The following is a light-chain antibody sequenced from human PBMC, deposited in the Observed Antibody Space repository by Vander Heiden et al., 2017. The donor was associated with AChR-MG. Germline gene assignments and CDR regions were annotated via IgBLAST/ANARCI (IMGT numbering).Light chain of an antibody. CDR3: SSYTSGSTVV. Sequence: QSALTQPASVSASPGQSITISCTGTSSHVGGYNYVSWYQQHPGKAPKLMIYDGSNRPSGVSNRFSGSKSGNTASLTISGLQAEDEADYYCSSYTSGSTVVFGGGTKLTVL. CDR1: SSHVGGYNY. V-gene: IGLV2-14*03. CDR2: DGS. J-gene: IGLJ2*01.